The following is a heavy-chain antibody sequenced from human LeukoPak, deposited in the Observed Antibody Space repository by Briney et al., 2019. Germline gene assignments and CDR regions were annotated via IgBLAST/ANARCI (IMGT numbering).Heavy chain of an antibody. CDR1: GGTFSSYA. D-gene: IGHD3-10*01. Sequence: SVKVSCKASGGTFSSYAISWVRQAPGQGLEWMGGIIPIFGTANYAQKFRGRVTITADESTSTAYMELSSLRSEDTAVYYCASCEIYGSGSSVWGKGTTVAVSS. CDR3: ASCEIYGSGSSV. CDR2: IIPIFGTA. J-gene: IGHJ6*04. V-gene: IGHV1-69*01.